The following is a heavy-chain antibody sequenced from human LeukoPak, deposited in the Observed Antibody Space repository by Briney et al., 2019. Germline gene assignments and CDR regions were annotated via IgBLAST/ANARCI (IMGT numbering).Heavy chain of an antibody. CDR2: ISYDGSNK. CDR3: AKDVGGTVTTYVDY. CDR1: GFTFSSYG. V-gene: IGHV3-30*18. Sequence: GRSLRLSCAASGFTFSSYGMHWVRQAPGKGLEWVAVISYDGSNKYYADSVKGRFTISRDNSKNTLYLQMNSLKAEDTAVYYCAKDVGGTVTTYVDYWGQGTLVTVSS. D-gene: IGHD4-17*01. J-gene: IGHJ4*02.